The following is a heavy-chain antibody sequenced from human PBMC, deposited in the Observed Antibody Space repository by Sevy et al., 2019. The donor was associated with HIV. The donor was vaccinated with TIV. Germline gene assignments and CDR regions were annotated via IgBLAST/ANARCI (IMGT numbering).Heavy chain of an antibody. Sequence: ASVKVSCKASGYTFTSYGISWVRQAPGQGLEWMGWISAYNGNTNYAQKLQGRVTMTTDKSTSTAYMELRSLRSDDTAVYYCARGEVYYDSSGYSHAFDIWGQGTMVTVSS. CDR2: ISAYNGNT. J-gene: IGHJ3*02. D-gene: IGHD3-22*01. CDR3: ARGEVYYDSSGYSHAFDI. CDR1: GYTFTSYG. V-gene: IGHV1-18*01.